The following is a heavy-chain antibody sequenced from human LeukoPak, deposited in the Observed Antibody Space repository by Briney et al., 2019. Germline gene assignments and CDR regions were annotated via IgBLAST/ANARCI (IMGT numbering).Heavy chain of an antibody. CDR1: GFTFSSYI. D-gene: IGHD2-15*01. J-gene: IGHJ4*02. V-gene: IGHV3-21*01. Sequence: GGSLRLYCAASGFTFSSYIMHWVRQAPGKGLEWVSSISSSSSYIYYADSVKGRFTISRDNAENSLYLLMNSLRAEDTAVYFCARGNRIVVVVTDYWGQGTLVTVSS. CDR2: ISSSSSYI. CDR3: ARGNRIVVVVTDY.